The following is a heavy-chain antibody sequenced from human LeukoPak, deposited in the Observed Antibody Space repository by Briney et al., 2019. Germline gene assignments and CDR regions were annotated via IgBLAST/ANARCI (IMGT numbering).Heavy chain of an antibody. Sequence: SGGSLRLSCAASGFTFSNAWMSWVRQAPGKGLEWVANIKQDGSEKYYVDSVKGRFTISRDNAKNSLYLQMNSLRAEDTAVYYCARDLAARPPADYWGQGTLVTVSS. J-gene: IGHJ4*02. CDR3: ARDLAARPPADY. CDR1: GFTFSNAW. V-gene: IGHV3-7*03. D-gene: IGHD6-6*01. CDR2: IKQDGSEK.